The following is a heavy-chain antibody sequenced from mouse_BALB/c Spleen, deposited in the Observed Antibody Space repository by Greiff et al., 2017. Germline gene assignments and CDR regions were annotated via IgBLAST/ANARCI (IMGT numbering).Heavy chain of an antibody. V-gene: IGHV2-6-7*01. CDR3: ARAGTGNYYAMDY. CDR1: GFSLTGYG. Sequence: QVQLKESGPGLVAPSQSLSITCTVSGFSLTGYGVNWVRQPPGKGLEWLGMIWGDGSTDYNSALKSRLSISKDNSKSQVFLKMNSLQTDDTARYYCARAGTGNYYAMDYWGQGTSVTVSS. D-gene: IGHD2-1*01. J-gene: IGHJ4*01. CDR2: IWGDGST.